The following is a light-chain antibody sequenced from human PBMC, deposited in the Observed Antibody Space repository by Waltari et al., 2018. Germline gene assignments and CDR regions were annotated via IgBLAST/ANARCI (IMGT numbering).Light chain of an antibody. V-gene: IGKV3-15*01. Sequence: EIVMTQSPATLSVSPGERATLSCRASQSVSSNLAWYQQKPGQAPRLLMDGASARATAIPARFSGSGSGTEFTLTISSLQSEDFAVYYCQQYNNWPLTFGQGTKVEIK. CDR1: QSVSSN. J-gene: IGKJ1*01. CDR2: GAS. CDR3: QQYNNWPLT.